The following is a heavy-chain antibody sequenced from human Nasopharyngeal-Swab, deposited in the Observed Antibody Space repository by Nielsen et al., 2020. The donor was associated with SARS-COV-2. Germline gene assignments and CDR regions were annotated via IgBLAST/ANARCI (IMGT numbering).Heavy chain of an antibody. J-gene: IGHJ4*02. CDR2: INPNSGGT. CDR1: GYTFTAYY. CDR3: ARSYSSGWADFDY. Sequence: ASVKVSCKASGYTFTAYYMHWVRQAPGQEPEWMGLINPNSGGTNYAQKFQGRVSMTRDTSISTVYMELNRLTSDDSTVYYCARSYSSGWADFDYWGQGTLVTVSS. V-gene: IGHV1-2*06. D-gene: IGHD6-19*01.